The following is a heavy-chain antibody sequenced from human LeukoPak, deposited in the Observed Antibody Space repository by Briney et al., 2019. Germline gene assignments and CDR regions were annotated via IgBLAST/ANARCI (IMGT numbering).Heavy chain of an antibody. D-gene: IGHD5-24*01. CDR3: ARGRLQSPGDY. CDR2: VHPSGST. V-gene: IGHV4-38-2*01. J-gene: IGHJ4*02. Sequence: PSETLSLTCAVSGYSISSGYDWGWIRQPPGKGLEWIGSVHPSGSTKYNPSLKSRVTISVDTSKNQFSLKLSSVAAADTAVYYCARGRLQSPGDYWGQGTPVTVSS. CDR1: GYSISSGYD.